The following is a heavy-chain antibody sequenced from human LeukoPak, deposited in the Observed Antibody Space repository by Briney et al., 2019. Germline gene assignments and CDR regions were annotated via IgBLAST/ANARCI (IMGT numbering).Heavy chain of an antibody. Sequence: PGGSLRLSCAASGFTFSSYYMGWVRQAPGKGLEWVSVLSGSGGGTYYVDSVKGRFTISRDNSKNTLFLLMNSLRAEDTAVYYCAKYQRIFDYWGQGTLVTVSS. CDR3: AKYQRIFDY. D-gene: IGHD6-25*01. J-gene: IGHJ4*02. CDR1: GFTFSSYY. CDR2: LSGSGGGT. V-gene: IGHV3-23*01.